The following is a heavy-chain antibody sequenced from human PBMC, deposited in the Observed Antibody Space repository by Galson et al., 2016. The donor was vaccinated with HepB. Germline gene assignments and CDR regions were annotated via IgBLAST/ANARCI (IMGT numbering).Heavy chain of an antibody. Sequence: SVKVSCKASGYTFTTYDMHWVRQAPGQGLEWMGIINPVDGSTSYAHNFQGRVSVTRDTPSSTVYMELSSLRSEDTAVYYCARRGYNYWDVGFDIWGQGTMVTVSS. CDR1: GYTFTTYD. D-gene: IGHD5-12*01. J-gene: IGHJ3*02. V-gene: IGHV1-46*01. CDR2: INPVDGST. CDR3: ARRGYNYWDVGFDI.